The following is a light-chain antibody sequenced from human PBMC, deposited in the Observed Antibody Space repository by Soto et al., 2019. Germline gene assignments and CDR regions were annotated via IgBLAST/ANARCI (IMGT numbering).Light chain of an antibody. V-gene: IGLV1-40*01. Sequence: QLVLTQPPLVSGAPGQRVTISCTGSSSNIGAGYDVHWYQQLPGTAPKLLIYGNSNRPSGVPDRFSGSKSGTSASLAITGLQAEDEADYYCQSFDGSLSGYVVFGGGTKLTV. CDR2: GNS. CDR1: SSNIGAGYD. CDR3: QSFDGSLSGYVV. J-gene: IGLJ2*01.